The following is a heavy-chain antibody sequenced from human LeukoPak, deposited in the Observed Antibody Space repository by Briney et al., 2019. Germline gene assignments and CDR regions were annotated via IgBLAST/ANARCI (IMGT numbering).Heavy chain of an antibody. V-gene: IGHV4-34*01. J-gene: IGHJ4*02. CDR2: INHSGST. CDR1: GGSFSGYY. Sequence: PSETLSLTCAVYGGSFSGYYWSWIRQPPGKGLEWIGEINHSGSTNYNPSLKSRVTISVDTSKNQFTLKLSAVTAADTAVYYCARDDFWSGPDYWGQGTLVTVSS. D-gene: IGHD3-3*01. CDR3: ARDDFWSGPDY.